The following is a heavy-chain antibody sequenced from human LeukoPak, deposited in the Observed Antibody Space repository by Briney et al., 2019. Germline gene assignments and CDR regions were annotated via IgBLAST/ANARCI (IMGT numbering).Heavy chain of an antibody. V-gene: IGHV1-3*01. CDR2: VNSGNGNT. Sequence: ASVTVSCTGSGYTFTTYAIHWMRQAPGQSLEWMGWVNSGNGNTKSSQKFQDRVTITSDTSATTVYMELSSLRSEDTAVYYCMRSFPYYYDNTGHYYFDYWGQGSLVTVSA. D-gene: IGHD3-22*01. J-gene: IGHJ4*02. CDR3: MRSFPYYYDNTGHYYFDY. CDR1: GYTFTTYA.